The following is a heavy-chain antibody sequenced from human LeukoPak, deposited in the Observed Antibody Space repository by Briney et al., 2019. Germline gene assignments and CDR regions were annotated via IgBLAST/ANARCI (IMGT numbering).Heavy chain of an antibody. CDR1: GYTLTELS. D-gene: IGHD2-15*01. Sequence: ASVTVSCTVSGYTLTELSMHWVRQAPGKGLEWMGGFDPEDGETIYTQKFQGRVTMTEDTSTDTACMELSSLRSEDTAVYYCATDTHPYYGMDVWGQGTTVTVSS. J-gene: IGHJ6*02. CDR2: FDPEDGET. CDR3: ATDTHPYYGMDV. V-gene: IGHV1-24*01.